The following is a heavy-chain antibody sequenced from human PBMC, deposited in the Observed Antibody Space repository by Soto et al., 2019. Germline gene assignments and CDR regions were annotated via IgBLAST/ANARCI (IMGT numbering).Heavy chain of an antibody. CDR1: GDSISTSNYY. Sequence: QLLLQESGPGLVKPSETLSLTCTVSGDSISTSNYYWGWIRQPPGEGLEWIGHIFYSGGTYYNPSLKSRVTISVDTYKNQFSLKLNSITAADTAVYFCARRGGGDYLFDSWGQGMLVTVSS. CDR2: IFYSGGT. CDR3: ARRGGGDYLFDS. V-gene: IGHV4-39*01. D-gene: IGHD4-17*01. J-gene: IGHJ4*02.